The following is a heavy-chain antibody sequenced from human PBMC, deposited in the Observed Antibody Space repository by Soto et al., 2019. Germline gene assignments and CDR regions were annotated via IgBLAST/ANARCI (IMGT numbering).Heavy chain of an antibody. V-gene: IGHV1-18*01. CDR3: ARGRYGDY. CDR1: GYDFTTYG. J-gene: IGHJ4*02. D-gene: IGHD1-1*01. Sequence: QVHLVQSGAEVKKPGASVKVSCKGSGYDFTTYGITWVRQAPGQGLEWMAWISAHNGNTDYAQKLQGRVTVTRDTSTSTAYMELRSLRSDATAMYYCARGRYGDYWGQGALFTVSS. CDR2: ISAHNGNT.